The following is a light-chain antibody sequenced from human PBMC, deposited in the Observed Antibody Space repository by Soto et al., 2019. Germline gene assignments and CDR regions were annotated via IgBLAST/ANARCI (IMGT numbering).Light chain of an antibody. Sequence: QYVLTQPPSASGTPGQRVTISCSGSSSNIGSNTVNWYQQLPGTAPKLLIYSNNQRPSGVPDRFSGSKSGTSASLAISGLQSEDEADYYCAAWDDSLYGHVVFGGGTKLTVL. CDR1: SSNIGSNT. J-gene: IGLJ2*01. CDR2: SNN. CDR3: AAWDDSLYGHVV. V-gene: IGLV1-44*01.